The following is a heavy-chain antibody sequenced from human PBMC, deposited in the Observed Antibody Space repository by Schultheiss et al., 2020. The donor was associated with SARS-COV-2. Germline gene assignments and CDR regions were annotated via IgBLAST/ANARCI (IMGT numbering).Heavy chain of an antibody. Sequence: GESLKISCAASGFTFSNAWMSWVRQAPGKGLEYVSAISSNGGSTYYANSVKGRFTISRDNSKNTLYLQMNSLRAEDTAVYYCAKDTTQDVWGKGTTVTVSS. J-gene: IGHJ6*04. CDR1: GFTFSNAW. V-gene: IGHV3-64*01. CDR3: AKDTTQDV. D-gene: IGHD1-14*01. CDR2: ISSNGGST.